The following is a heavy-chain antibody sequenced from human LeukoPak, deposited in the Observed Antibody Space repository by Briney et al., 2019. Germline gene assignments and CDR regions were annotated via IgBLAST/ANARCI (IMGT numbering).Heavy chain of an antibody. Sequence: SETLSLTCTVSGASVRNEYWSWIRQPPGKELEWVGYIHYSGSSNYHPSLGSRVTISLDTSKNQFSLKLKSVTAADTGMYHCARYDRGLFFFDNWGQGTLVTVSS. CDR3: ARYDRGLFFFDN. V-gene: IGHV4-59*08. CDR2: IHYSGSS. CDR1: GASVRNEY. D-gene: IGHD1-14*01. J-gene: IGHJ4*02.